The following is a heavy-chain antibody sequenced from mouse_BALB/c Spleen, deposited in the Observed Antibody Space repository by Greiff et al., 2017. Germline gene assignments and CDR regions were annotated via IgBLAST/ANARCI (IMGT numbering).Heavy chain of an antibody. CDR3: ARGRMVTTYYFDY. Sequence: EVQLQQSGPELVKPGASVKMSCKASGYTFTSYVMHWVKQKPGQGLEWIGYINPYNDGTKYNEKFKGKATLTSDKSSSTAYMELSSLTSEDSAVYYCARGRMVTTYYFDYWGQGTTLTVSS. CDR1: GYTFTSYV. D-gene: IGHD2-1*01. J-gene: IGHJ2*01. CDR2: INPYNDGT. V-gene: IGHV1-14*01.